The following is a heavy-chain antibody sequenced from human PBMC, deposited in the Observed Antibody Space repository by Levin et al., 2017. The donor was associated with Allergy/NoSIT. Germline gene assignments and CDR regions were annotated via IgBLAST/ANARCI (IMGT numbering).Heavy chain of an antibody. Sequence: SETLSLTCTVSGGSISSGSYYWSWIRQPAGKGLEWIGRIYTSGSTNYNPSLKSRVTISVDTSKNQFSLKLSSVTAADTAVYYCARVGSVWFGELSPNYDYYMDVWGKGTTVTVSS. CDR3: ARVGSVWFGELSPNYDYYMDV. J-gene: IGHJ6*03. D-gene: IGHD3-10*01. CDR1: GGSISSGSYY. V-gene: IGHV4-61*02. CDR2: IYTSGST.